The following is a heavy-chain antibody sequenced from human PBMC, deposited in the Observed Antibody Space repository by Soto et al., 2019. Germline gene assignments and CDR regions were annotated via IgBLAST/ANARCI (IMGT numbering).Heavy chain of an antibody. J-gene: IGHJ5*02. CDR2: IYYSGST. CDR1: GGSISSYY. CDR3: ARHGGYCSGGSCYFGWFDP. V-gene: IGHV4-59*08. D-gene: IGHD2-15*01. Sequence: SETLSLTCTVSGGSISSYYWSWIRQPPGKGLEWIGYIYYSGSTNYNPSLKSRVTISVDTSKNQFSLKLSSVTAADTAVYYCARHGGYCSGGSCYFGWFDPRGQGTLXTVSS.